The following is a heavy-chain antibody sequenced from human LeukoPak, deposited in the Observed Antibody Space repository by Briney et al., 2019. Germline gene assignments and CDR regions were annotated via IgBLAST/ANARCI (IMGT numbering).Heavy chain of an antibody. CDR2: INPSGGST. V-gene: IGHV1-46*01. J-gene: IGHJ5*02. CDR3: ARTYGSGSYQLLDLRGNWFDP. Sequence: ASVKDSCKASGYTFTSYYMHWVRQAPGQGLEWMGIINPSGGSTSYAQKFQGRVTMTRDTSTSTVYMELSSLRSEDTAVYYCARTYGSGSYQLLDLRGNWFDPWGQGTLVTVSS. CDR1: GYTFTSYY. D-gene: IGHD3-10*01.